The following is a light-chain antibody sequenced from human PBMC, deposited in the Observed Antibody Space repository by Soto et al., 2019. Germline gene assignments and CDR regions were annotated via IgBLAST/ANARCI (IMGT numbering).Light chain of an antibody. CDR1: SSNIGNNY. Sequence: QAVVTQPPSVSAAPGQKVTISCSGSSSNIGNNYVSWYQQLPGTAPKLLIYDNNKRPSGIPDRISGSKSGTSATLGITGLQTGDEADYYCATWDASLSGVVFGGGTKLTVL. CDR2: DNN. J-gene: IGLJ2*01. CDR3: ATWDASLSGVV. V-gene: IGLV1-51*01.